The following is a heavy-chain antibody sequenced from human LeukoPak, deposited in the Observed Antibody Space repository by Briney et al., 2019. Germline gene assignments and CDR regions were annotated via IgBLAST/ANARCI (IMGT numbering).Heavy chain of an antibody. Sequence: SETLSLTCSVSGYSISSGYYWSWIRQPPGKGLEWIGYIYYSGSTNYNPSLKSRVTISVDTSKNQFSLKLSSVTAADTAVYYCARITGTQIDYWGQGTLVTVSS. V-gene: IGHV4-61*01. D-gene: IGHD1-1*01. J-gene: IGHJ4*02. CDR2: IYYSGST. CDR1: GYSISSGYY. CDR3: ARITGTQIDY.